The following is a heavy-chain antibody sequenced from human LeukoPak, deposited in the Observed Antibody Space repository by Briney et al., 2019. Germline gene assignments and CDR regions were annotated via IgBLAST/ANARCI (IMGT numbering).Heavy chain of an antibody. CDR3: ARRCDTSSNYTYYFDY. J-gene: IGHJ4*02. D-gene: IGHD3-22*01. Sequence: ASVKVSCKASGYTFTAYYIHWVRQAPGQGLEWMGWNNPNSGGTNYAQKFQGRVTMTRDTSISTAYMELSRLRSDDTAVYFCARRCDTSSNYTYYFDYWGQGTLVTVSS. CDR1: GYTFTAYY. CDR2: NNPNSGGT. V-gene: IGHV1-2*02.